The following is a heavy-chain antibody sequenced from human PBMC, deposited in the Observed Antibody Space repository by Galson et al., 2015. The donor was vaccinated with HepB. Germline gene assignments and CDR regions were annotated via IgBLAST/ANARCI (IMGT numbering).Heavy chain of an antibody. D-gene: IGHD3-3*01. CDR2: SYYTGST. CDR3: ARHSGTFYNFWSGLTQNDNGMDV. V-gene: IGHV4-39*01. J-gene: IGHJ6*02. CDR1: GGSITTRNYY. Sequence: SEPLSLTCTVAGGSITTRNYYWTWIRQPPGKGLEWIGNSYYTGSTYYNPSLKSRVTISIDASENLFSLDLRSVSAADTAVYYCARHSGTFYNFWSGLTQNDNGMDVWGQGTTVIVSS.